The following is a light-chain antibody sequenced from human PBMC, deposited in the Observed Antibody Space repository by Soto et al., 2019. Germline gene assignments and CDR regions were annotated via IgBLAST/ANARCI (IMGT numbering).Light chain of an antibody. Sequence: EKVMTQSPATLSVSPGESVTLSCRASHSVSTHLAWYQQKPGRAPTLLIYGASTRATGIPARFSGSGSGTEFTLTISSLQSEDFAVYYCQQYDNWPPWTFGQVTKVEIK. CDR2: GAS. CDR3: QQYDNWPPWT. CDR1: HSVSTH. V-gene: IGKV3-15*01. J-gene: IGKJ1*01.